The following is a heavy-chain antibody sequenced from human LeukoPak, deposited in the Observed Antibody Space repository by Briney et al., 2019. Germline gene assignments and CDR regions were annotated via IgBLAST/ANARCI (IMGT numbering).Heavy chain of an antibody. CDR3: ARGRGGDYFDY. V-gene: IGHV1-2*04. CDR1: GYTFTSYD. Sequence: GASVKVSCKASGYTFTSYDINWVRQATGQGLEWMGWINPNSGGTNYAQKFQGWVTMTRDTSISTAYMELSRLRSDDTAVYYCARGRGGDYFDYWGQGTLVTVSS. CDR2: INPNSGGT. D-gene: IGHD2-15*01. J-gene: IGHJ4*02.